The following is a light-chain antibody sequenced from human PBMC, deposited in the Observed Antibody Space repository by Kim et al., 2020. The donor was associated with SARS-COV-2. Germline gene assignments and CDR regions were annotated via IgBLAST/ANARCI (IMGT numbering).Light chain of an antibody. CDR3: SSYTSSITLV. V-gene: IGLV2-14*03. CDR2: DVS. J-gene: IGLJ2*01. CDR1: SGDVRGYNY. Sequence: GQWITISCTGTSGDVRGYNYCSWYQQHPGKALQLMIYDVSNRPSGVSNRFSGSKSGNTASLTISGLQAEDAADYYCSSYTSSITLVFGGGTKLTVL.